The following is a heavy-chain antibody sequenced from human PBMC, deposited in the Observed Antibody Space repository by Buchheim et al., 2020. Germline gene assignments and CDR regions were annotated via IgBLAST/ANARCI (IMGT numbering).Heavy chain of an antibody. V-gene: IGHV4-61*01. CDR2: IYYSGST. Sequence: QVQLQESGPGLVKPSETLSLTCTVSGGSVSSGSYYWSWIRQPPGKGLEWIGYIYYSGSTNYNPSLKSRVTISVDTSKNPFSLKLSSGTAADTAVYYCAREDTMVRGGGYYYYYMDVWGKGTT. CDR1: GGSVSSGSYY. D-gene: IGHD3-10*01. CDR3: AREDTMVRGGGYYYYYMDV. J-gene: IGHJ6*03.